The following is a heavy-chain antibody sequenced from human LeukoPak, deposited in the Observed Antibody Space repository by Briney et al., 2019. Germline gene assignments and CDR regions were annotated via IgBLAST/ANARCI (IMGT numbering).Heavy chain of an antibody. D-gene: IGHD6-13*01. V-gene: IGHV3-21*01. J-gene: IGHJ4*02. Sequence: GGSLRLSCAASGFTFSSYSMNWVRKAPGKGLEWVSSISSSSSYIYYADSVKGRFTISRDNAKNSLYLQMNSLRAEDTAVYYCARSGQQLEFDYWGQGTLVTVSS. CDR1: GFTFSSYS. CDR2: ISSSSSYI. CDR3: ARSGQQLEFDY.